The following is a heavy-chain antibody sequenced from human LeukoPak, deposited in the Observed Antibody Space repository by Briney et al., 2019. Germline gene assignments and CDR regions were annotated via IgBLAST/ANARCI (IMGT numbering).Heavy chain of an antibody. V-gene: IGHV3-23*03. CDR1: GFTFSSYA. CDR3: TTEAYSGYDPPAY. J-gene: IGHJ4*02. Sequence: GGSLRLSCAASGFTFSSYAMSWVRQAPGKGLEWVSVIYSGGSTYYADSVKGRFTISRDNSKNTLYLQMNSLKTEDTAVYYCTTEAYSGYDPPAYWGQGTLVTVSS. CDR2: IYSGGST. D-gene: IGHD5-12*01.